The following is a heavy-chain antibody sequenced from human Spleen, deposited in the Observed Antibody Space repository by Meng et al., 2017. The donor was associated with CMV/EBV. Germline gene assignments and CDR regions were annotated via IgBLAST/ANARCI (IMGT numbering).Heavy chain of an antibody. V-gene: IGHV1-18*01. CDR1: GYTFINYG. J-gene: IGHJ6*02. Sequence: ASVKVSCKASGYTFINYGITWVRQAPGQGLEWMGWISPDKGDTDYAQNLQGRVTMTTDTSTRTAYMELGSLRPDDTAVYYCARETDCSSTSCYEQYYYYGMDVWGQGTTVTVSS. CDR2: ISPDKGDT. D-gene: IGHD2-2*01. CDR3: ARETDCSSTSCYEQYYYYGMDV.